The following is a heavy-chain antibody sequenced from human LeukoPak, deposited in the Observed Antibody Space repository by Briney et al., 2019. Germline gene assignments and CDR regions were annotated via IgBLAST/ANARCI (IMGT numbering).Heavy chain of an antibody. CDR3: ASDVGSGFIDY. V-gene: IGHV3-48*03. Sequence: PGGSLRLSCAASGFTFSSYEMNWVRQAPGKGLEWVSYISSSGSTIYYADSVKGRFTISRDNAKNLLYLQMNSLRAEDTAVYYCASDVGSGFIDYWGQGTLVTVSS. CDR1: GFTFSSYE. D-gene: IGHD6-19*01. J-gene: IGHJ4*02. CDR2: ISSSGSTI.